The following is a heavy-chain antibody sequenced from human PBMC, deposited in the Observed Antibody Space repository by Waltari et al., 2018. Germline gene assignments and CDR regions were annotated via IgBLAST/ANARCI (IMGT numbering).Heavy chain of an antibody. J-gene: IGHJ4*02. CDR3: ASRIAARLGFFDY. Sequence: QVQLQQWGAGLLKPSETLSLTCAVYGGSFSGYYWSWIRQPPGKGLEWIGEINHSGSTNYNPSLKSRVTISVDTSKNQFSLKLSSVTAADTAVYYCASRIAARLGFFDYWGQGTLVTVSS. CDR2: INHSGST. V-gene: IGHV4-34*01. CDR1: GGSFSGYY. D-gene: IGHD6-6*01.